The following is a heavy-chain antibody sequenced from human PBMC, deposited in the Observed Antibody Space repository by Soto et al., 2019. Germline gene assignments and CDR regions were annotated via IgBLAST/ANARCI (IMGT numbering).Heavy chain of an antibody. CDR2: ISSTTNYI. V-gene: IGHV3-21*06. J-gene: IGHJ4*02. CDR3: ARESEDLTSNFDY. Sequence: MNWVRQAPGKGLEWVSSISSTTNYIYYGDSMKGRFTISRDNAKNSLYLEMNSLRAEDTAVYYCARESEDLTSNFDYWGQGTLVTVSS.